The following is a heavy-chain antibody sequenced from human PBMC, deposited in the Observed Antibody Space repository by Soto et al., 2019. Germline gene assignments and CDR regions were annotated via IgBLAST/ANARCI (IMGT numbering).Heavy chain of an antibody. Sequence: SETLSLTCAVYGGSFSGYYWSWIRQPPGKGLEWIGEINHSGSTNYNPSLKSRVTISVDTSKNQFSLKLSSVTAADTAVYYCARAPLLVRGVKNWCDPWGQGTLVTVSS. V-gene: IGHV4-34*01. J-gene: IGHJ5*02. D-gene: IGHD3-10*01. CDR1: GGSFSGYY. CDR3: ARAPLLVRGVKNWCDP. CDR2: INHSGST.